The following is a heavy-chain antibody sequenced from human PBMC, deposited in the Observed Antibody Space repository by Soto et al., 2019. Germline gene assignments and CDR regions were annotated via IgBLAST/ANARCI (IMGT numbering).Heavy chain of an antibody. CDR1: GGSFSGYY. D-gene: IGHD6-19*01. V-gene: IGHV4-34*01. CDR3: ARGSQWLDY. J-gene: IGHJ4*02. Sequence: QVRLQHWGAGLLKPSETLSLTCAVHGGSFSGYYWSWIRQPPGKGLEWIGEINHSGSIHYNPSLKIRVTIPADTPKNQFSLNLSSVTAADTAVYYCARGSQWLDYWGQGALVTVSS. CDR2: INHSGSI.